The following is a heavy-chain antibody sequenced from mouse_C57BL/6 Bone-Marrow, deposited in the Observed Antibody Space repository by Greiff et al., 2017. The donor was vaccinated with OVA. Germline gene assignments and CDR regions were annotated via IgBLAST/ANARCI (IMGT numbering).Heavy chain of an antibody. CDR2: ISSGSSTI. CDR1: GFTFSDYG. Sequence: DVMLVESGGGLVKPGGSLKLSCAASGFTFSDYGMHWVRQAPEKGLEWVAYISSGSSTIYYADTVKGRFTISRDNAKNTLFLQMTSLRSEDTAMYYCARRFLLLRRWYFDVWGTGTTVTVSS. CDR3: ARRFLLLRRWYFDV. J-gene: IGHJ1*03. V-gene: IGHV5-17*01. D-gene: IGHD1-1*01.